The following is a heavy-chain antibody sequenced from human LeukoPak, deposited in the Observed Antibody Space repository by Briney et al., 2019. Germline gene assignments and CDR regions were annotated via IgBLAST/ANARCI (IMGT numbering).Heavy chain of an antibody. CDR1: GYTFTNYA. CDR2: INTGNGNT. CDR3: ARAGGYCGRISCPYYFDY. D-gene: IGHD2-15*01. Sequence: ASVKVSCNASGYTFTNYAMHWVRQAPGQRLEWMGWINTGNGNTKYSQEFQGRVTITRDTSANTAYMELSSLRSEDTAVYYCARAGGYCGRISCPYYFDYWGQGSLVAVSS. V-gene: IGHV1-3*03. J-gene: IGHJ4*02.